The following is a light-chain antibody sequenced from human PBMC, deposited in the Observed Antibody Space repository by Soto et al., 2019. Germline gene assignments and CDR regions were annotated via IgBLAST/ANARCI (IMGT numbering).Light chain of an antibody. CDR1: SGXSSYA. Sequence: QPVLTQSPSASASLGASVKLTCTLSSGXSSYAIAWHQQQPEKGPRYLMKLNSDGSHSKGDGIPDRFSGSSSGAERYLTISSLQSEDEADYYCQTWVTGIVVFGGGTKLTVL. V-gene: IGLV4-69*01. CDR2: LNSDGSH. CDR3: QTWVTGIVV. J-gene: IGLJ2*01.